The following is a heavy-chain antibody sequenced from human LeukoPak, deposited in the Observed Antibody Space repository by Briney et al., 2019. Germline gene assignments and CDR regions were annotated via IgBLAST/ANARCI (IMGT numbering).Heavy chain of an antibody. CDR3: ARGSELLRDGFDI. Sequence: SETLSLTCTVSGGSMSGYYWTWIRQPAGKGLEWIGRIYTSGNTNYNPSLKSRVTMSVDTSKNQFSLRATSVTAADTAVYYCARGSELLRDGFDIWGQGTMVTVSS. CDR2: IYTSGNT. D-gene: IGHD2-21*01. CDR1: GGSMSGYY. J-gene: IGHJ3*02. V-gene: IGHV4-4*07.